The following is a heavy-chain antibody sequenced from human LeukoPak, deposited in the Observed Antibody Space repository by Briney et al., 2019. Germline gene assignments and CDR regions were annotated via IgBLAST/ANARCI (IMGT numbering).Heavy chain of an antibody. CDR3: ARETSQKGAHYMDV. CDR1: GGSISSYY. D-gene: IGHD3-16*01. CDR2: IYYSGST. V-gene: IGHV4-59*01. J-gene: IGHJ6*03. Sequence: SETLSLTCTVSGGSISSYYWSWIRQPPGKGLEWIGYIYYSGSTNYNPSLKSRVTISVDTSKNQFSLKLSSVTSADTAVYYCARETSQKGAHYMDVWGKGTTVTISS.